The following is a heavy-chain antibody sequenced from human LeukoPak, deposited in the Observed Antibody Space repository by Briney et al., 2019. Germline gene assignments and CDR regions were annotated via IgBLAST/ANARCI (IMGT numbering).Heavy chain of an antibody. J-gene: IGHJ4*02. D-gene: IGHD2-2*01. Sequence: ASVKVSCKASGGTFSSYAISWVRQAPGQGLEWMGGIIPIFGTANYAQKFQGRVTITTDESTSTAYMELSSLRSEDTAVYYCARSRLGYCSSTSCFGFDYWGQGTLVTVSS. CDR2: IIPIFGTA. CDR1: GGTFSSYA. CDR3: ARSRLGYCSSTSCFGFDY. V-gene: IGHV1-69*05.